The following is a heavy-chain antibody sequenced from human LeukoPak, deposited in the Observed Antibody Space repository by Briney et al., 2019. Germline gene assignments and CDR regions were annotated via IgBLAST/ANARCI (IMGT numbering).Heavy chain of an antibody. D-gene: IGHD5-18*01. J-gene: IGHJ4*02. Sequence: ASVKVSCKVSGNSLIYLSMHWVRQAPGKGLEWLGGLDPEGGGLIYAQNFQGRVIMTEDTSTDTAYMELSSLRAEDTAVYYCAKFQYLYSYGCLDYWGQGTPVTVSS. V-gene: IGHV1-24*01. CDR3: AKFQYLYSYGCLDY. CDR1: GNSLIYLS. CDR2: LDPEGGGL.